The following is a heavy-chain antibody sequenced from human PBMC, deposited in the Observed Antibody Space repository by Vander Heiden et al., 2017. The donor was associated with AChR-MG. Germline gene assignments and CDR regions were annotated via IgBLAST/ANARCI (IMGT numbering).Heavy chain of an antibody. J-gene: IGHJ6*02. V-gene: IGHV4-59*01. CDR2: IDDSGST. CDR1: GCSISSYS. D-gene: IGHD3-10*01. CDR3: ARDQITMVRGATRDYYYYGMDV. Sequence: QVQLQESGPGLVQPSETLSLTCTVSGCSISSYSWSWIRQPPGKGLEWIGYIDDSGSTNYNPSLKSRVTIAVDTSKNQFSLKLSSVTAADTAVYYCARDQITMVRGATRDYYYYGMDVWGQGTTVTVSS.